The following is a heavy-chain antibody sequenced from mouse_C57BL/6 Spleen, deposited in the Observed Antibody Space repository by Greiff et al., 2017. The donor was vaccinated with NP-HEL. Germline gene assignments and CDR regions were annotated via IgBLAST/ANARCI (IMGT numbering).Heavy chain of an antibody. CDR2: IYPGSGNT. Sequence: QVQLQQSGAELVRPGASVKLSCKASGYTFTDYYINWVKQRPGQGLEWIARIYPGSGNTYYNEKFKGKATLTAEKSSSTAYMQLSSLTSEDSAVYFCARMGYGNYDAMDYWGQGTSVTVSS. CDR1: GYTFTDYY. CDR3: ARMGYGNYDAMDY. J-gene: IGHJ4*01. D-gene: IGHD2-1*01. V-gene: IGHV1-76*01.